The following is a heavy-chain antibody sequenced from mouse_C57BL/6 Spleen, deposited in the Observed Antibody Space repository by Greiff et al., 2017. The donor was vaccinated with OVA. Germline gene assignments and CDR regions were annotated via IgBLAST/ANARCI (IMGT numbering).Heavy chain of an antibody. Sequence: VQRVESGAELVRPGASVTLSCKASGYTFTDYEMHWVKQTPVHGLEWIGAIDPETGGTAYNQKFKGKAILTADKSSSTAYMELRSLTSEDSAVYYCTRGGYDGWGQGTLVTVSA. V-gene: IGHV1-15*01. D-gene: IGHD2-2*01. J-gene: IGHJ3*01. CDR1: GYTFTDYE. CDR3: TRGGYDG. CDR2: IDPETGGT.